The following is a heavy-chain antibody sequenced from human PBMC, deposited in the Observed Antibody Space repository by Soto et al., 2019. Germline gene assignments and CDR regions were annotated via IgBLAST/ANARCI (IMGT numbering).Heavy chain of an antibody. D-gene: IGHD2-15*01. CDR1: GGSFSGYY. J-gene: IGHJ2*01. CDR3: ARRRTLLRYFDL. CDR2: INHSGST. V-gene: IGHV4-34*01. Sequence: PSETLSLTCSVYGGSFSGYYWSWIRQPPGKGLEWIGEINHSGSTNYNPSLKSRVTISVDTSRNQFSLKLSSVTAADTALYFCARRRTLLRYFDLWGRGTLVTVSS.